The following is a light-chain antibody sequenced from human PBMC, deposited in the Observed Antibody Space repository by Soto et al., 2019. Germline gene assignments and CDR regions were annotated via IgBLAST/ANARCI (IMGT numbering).Light chain of an antibody. J-gene: IGLJ1*01. CDR1: SSDVGGYNY. V-gene: IGLV2-14*01. CDR3: SSYTSSSIYV. Sequence: QSALTQPASVSGSPGQSITISCTETSSDVGGYNYVSWYQQHPGKAPKLMIYEVSNRPSGVSNRFSGSKSGNTASLTISGLQAEDEADYYCSSYTSSSIYVFGTGTKLTVL. CDR2: EVS.